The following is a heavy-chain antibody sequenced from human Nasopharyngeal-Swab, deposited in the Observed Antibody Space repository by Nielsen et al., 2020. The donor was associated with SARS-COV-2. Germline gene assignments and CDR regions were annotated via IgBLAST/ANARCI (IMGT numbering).Heavy chain of an antibody. V-gene: IGHV1-69*01. CDR3: ARDIYGDYVGY. J-gene: IGHJ4*02. Sequence: VGQAPGQGLEWMGGIIPIFGTANYAQKFQGRVTITADESTSTAYMELSSLRSEDTAVYYCARDIYGDYVGYWGQGTLVTVSS. CDR2: IIPIFGTA. D-gene: IGHD4-17*01.